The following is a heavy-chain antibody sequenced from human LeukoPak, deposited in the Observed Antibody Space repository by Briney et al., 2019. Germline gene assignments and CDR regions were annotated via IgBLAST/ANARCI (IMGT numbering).Heavy chain of an antibody. CDR1: GFTFSSYA. V-gene: IGHV3-23*01. CDR3: AKDFVHIVVVTAILGPLDY. D-gene: IGHD2-21*02. CDR2: FSGSGGDT. J-gene: IGHJ4*02. Sequence: GGSLRLSCAASGFTFSSYAMSWVRQAPGKGLEWVSAFSGSGGDTYYADSVKGRFTIPRDNSKNTLYLQMNSLRAEDTAVYYCAKDFVHIVVVTAILGPLDYWGQGTLVTVSS.